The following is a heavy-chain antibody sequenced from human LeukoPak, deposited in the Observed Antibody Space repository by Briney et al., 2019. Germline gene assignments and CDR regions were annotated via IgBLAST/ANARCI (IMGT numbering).Heavy chain of an antibody. CDR3: ARSRMGATKDY. V-gene: IGHV3-30-3*01. Sequence: GGSLRLSCAASGFTFSRTSMHWVRQSPGKGLEWVAVISFDGGTKYYADSVKGRLTVSRDNSKKALYLQMNSLRAEDTAVYYCARSRMGATKDYWGQGTLVTVSS. J-gene: IGHJ4*02. CDR2: ISFDGGTK. D-gene: IGHD1-26*01. CDR1: GFTFSRTS.